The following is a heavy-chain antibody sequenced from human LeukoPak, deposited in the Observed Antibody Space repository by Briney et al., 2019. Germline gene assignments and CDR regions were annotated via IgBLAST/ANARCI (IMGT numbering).Heavy chain of an antibody. CDR3: ARSFDYVWGRD. CDR2: MKPDGSEK. D-gene: IGHD3-16*01. J-gene: IGHJ4*02. V-gene: IGHV3-7*01. CDR1: GFTVSNCW. Sequence: PGGSLRLSCAASGFTVSNCWMSRVRQAPGKGLEWVANMKPDGSEKNYVDPVKGRFTISRDNAKNSLYLQMNSLRAEDTAVYYCARSFDYVWGRDWGQGTLVTVSS.